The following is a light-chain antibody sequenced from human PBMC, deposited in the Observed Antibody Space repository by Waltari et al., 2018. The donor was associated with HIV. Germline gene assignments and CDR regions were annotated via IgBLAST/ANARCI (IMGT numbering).Light chain of an antibody. V-gene: IGLV2-8*01. Sequence: QSALTQPPSASGSLGQSVPISCTGSSSALGAYASVSWFQQHPRSAPKLLLYEVTRRPSTVSDRFSGSRSGSTAFLTVAGLQPDDEATYFCSSYGDSLRVLFGGGTNVTVL. CDR2: EVT. CDR1: SSALGAYAS. J-gene: IGLJ3*02. CDR3: SSYGDSLRVL.